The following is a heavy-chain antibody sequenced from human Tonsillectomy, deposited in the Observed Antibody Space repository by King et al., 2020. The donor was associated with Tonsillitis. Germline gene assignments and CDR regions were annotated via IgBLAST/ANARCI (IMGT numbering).Heavy chain of an antibody. Sequence: VQLVESGGGLVQPGGSLRLSCAASGFTFSSYDMNWVRQATGKGLDWVSAIGTAGDTYYPGSVKGRFTISRENAKNSLYLQMNSLRAGDTAVYYCARGDTAMDAFDYWGQGTLVTVSS. CDR2: IGTAGDT. CDR1: GFTFSSYD. J-gene: IGHJ4*02. D-gene: IGHD5-18*01. V-gene: IGHV3-13*01. CDR3: ARGDTAMDAFDY.